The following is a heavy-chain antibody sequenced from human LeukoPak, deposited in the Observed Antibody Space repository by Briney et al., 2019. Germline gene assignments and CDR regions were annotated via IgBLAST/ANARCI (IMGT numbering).Heavy chain of an antibody. CDR3: ARHYGDYEEMYYFDY. CDR1: GASISSYY. D-gene: IGHD4-17*01. CDR2: IYYTGST. J-gene: IGHJ4*02. V-gene: IGHV4-59*08. Sequence: SETLSLTCTVSGASISSYYWSWIRQPPGKGLEWIGYIYYTGSTNYNPSLKSRVTISVDTSKNQFSLKLSSVTAADTAVYYCARHYGDYEEMYYFDYWGQGTLVTVSS.